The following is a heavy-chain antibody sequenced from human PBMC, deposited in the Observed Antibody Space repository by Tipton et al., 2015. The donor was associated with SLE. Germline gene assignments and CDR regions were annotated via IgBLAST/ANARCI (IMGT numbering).Heavy chain of an antibody. J-gene: IGHJ4*02. Sequence: TLSLTCAVSGYSISSGYYWGWIRQPPGKGLEWIGSIYHSGSTYYNPSLKSRVTISVDTSKNQFSLKLSSVTAADTAVYYCAREPYCGGDCYPFDYWGQGTLVTVSS. CDR1: GYSISSGYY. V-gene: IGHV4-38-2*02. CDR2: IYHSGST. CDR3: AREPYCGGDCYPFDY. D-gene: IGHD2-21*01.